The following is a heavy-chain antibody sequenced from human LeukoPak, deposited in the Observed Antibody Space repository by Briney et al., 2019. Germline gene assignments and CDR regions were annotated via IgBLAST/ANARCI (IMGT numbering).Heavy chain of an antibody. Sequence: GGSLRLSCAASGFTFSSYGMHWVRQAPGKGLEWVAVISYDGSNKYYADSVKGRFTISRDNSKNTLYLQMNSLRAEDTAVYYCAKGWCSSTSCPGDYWGQGTLVTVSS. V-gene: IGHV3-30*18. D-gene: IGHD2-2*01. CDR3: AKGWCSSTSCPGDY. CDR1: GFTFSSYG. CDR2: ISYDGSNK. J-gene: IGHJ4*02.